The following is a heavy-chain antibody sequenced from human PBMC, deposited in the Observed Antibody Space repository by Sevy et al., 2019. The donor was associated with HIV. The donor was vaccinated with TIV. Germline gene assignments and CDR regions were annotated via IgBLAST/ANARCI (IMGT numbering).Heavy chain of an antibody. CDR3: ARELVAAAGTYGMDV. CDR2: ISSSSSYI. D-gene: IGHD6-13*01. V-gene: IGHV3-21*01. CDR1: GFTFSSYS. J-gene: IGHJ6*02. Sequence: GGSLRLSCAASGFTFSSYSMNWVRQAPGKGLEWVSSISSSSSYIYYVDSVKGRFTISRDNAKNSLYLQMNSLRAEDTAVYYCARELVAAAGTYGMDVWGQGTTVTVSS.